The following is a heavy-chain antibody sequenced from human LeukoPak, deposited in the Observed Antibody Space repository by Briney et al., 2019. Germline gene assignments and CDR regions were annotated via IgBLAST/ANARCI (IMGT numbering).Heavy chain of an antibody. J-gene: IGHJ3*02. D-gene: IGHD5-18*01. Sequence: SGESLKISCKGSGYRFTSNWIGWVRQMPGKGLEWMGIIYPGDSDTRYSPSFQGQVTISADKSISTAYLQWSSLKASDTAMYYCARLVDTAMVGAFDIWGQGTMVTVSS. CDR1: GYRFTSNW. CDR3: ARLVDTAMVGAFDI. CDR2: IYPGDSDT. V-gene: IGHV5-51*01.